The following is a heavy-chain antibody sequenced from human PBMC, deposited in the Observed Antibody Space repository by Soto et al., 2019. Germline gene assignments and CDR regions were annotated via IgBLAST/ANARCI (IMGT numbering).Heavy chain of an antibody. D-gene: IGHD6-6*01. CDR1: GFTFSSYA. J-gene: IGHJ3*02. V-gene: IGHV3-23*01. Sequence: GGSLRLSCAASGFTFSSYAMSWVRQAPGKGLEWVSAISGSGDSTYYAYSVKVRFTISRDNTKNTLYLKMNSLRAEDTAVDYCAKVCPPASIAARQAFDIWGQGTMVTVSS. CDR2: ISGSGDST. CDR3: AKVCPPASIAARQAFDI.